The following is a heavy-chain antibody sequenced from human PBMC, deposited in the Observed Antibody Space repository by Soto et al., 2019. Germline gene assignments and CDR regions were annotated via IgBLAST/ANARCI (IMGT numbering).Heavy chain of an antibody. CDR1: GGSISSGDYY. CDR2: IYYSGST. CDR3: ARGQYYYVSGNSKYNFDY. V-gene: IGHV4-30-4*01. J-gene: IGHJ4*02. Sequence: PSETLRHTCTACGGSISSGDYYRSWIRQHPGQGLEWIGYIYYSGSTYYNPSLKSRVTISVDTSKNQFSLKLSSVTAADTAVYYCARGQYYYVSGNSKYNFDYCGLGTLVTVSS. D-gene: IGHD3-10*01.